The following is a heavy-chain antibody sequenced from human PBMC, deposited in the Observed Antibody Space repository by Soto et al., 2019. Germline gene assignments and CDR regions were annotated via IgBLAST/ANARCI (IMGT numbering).Heavy chain of an antibody. J-gene: IGHJ4*02. CDR1: DFTFSSYG. D-gene: IGHD3-22*01. CDR3: AKDTYYHDSSGYYGFDY. Sequence: QVQLVESGGGVVQPGRSLTLSCAASDFTFSSYGIHWVRQAPGKGLEWVAVISYDGSNKQYGDSVKGRFTMSRDNSKNTVHLQMNSLGVEDTAVYYCAKDTYYHDSSGYYGFDYWGQGTLVTVSS. V-gene: IGHV3-30*18. CDR2: ISYDGSNK.